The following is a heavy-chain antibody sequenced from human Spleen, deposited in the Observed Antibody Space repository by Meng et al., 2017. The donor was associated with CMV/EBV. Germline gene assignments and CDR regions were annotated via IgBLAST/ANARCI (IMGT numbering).Heavy chain of an antibody. J-gene: IGHJ5*02. CDR3: ARVGYCSSTSCRGAWFDP. CDR1: YTFTGYY. D-gene: IGHD2-2*01. V-gene: IGHV1-2*02. Sequence: YTFTGYYMHWVRQAPGQGLEWMGWINPNSGGTNYAQKFQGRVTMTRDTSISTAYMELSRLRSDDTAVYYCARVGYCSSTSCRGAWFDPWGQGTLVTVSS. CDR2: INPNSGGT.